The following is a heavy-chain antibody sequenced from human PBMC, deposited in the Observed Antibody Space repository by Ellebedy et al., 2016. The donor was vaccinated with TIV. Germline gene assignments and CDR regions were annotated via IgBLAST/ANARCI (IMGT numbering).Heavy chain of an antibody. CDR3: ARVGSSGWKGKWFDP. Sequence: GESLKISCVASGFTFTTYEMNWVRRTPGRGLEWLSYISGSGDSKYADSLKGRFTISRDNAKNSLYLQMNSLRVEDTGVYYCARVGSSGWKGKWFDPWGQGTLFTVS. CDR1: GFTFTTYE. J-gene: IGHJ5*02. CDR2: ISGSGDSK. V-gene: IGHV3-48*03. D-gene: IGHD6-19*01.